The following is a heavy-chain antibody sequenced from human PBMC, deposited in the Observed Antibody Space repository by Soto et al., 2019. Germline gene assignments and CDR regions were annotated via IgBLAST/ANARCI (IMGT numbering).Heavy chain of an antibody. CDR2: INPSGGST. CDR3: ARACITMVRGVTGSMDV. Sequence: EASVKVSCKACGYTFPSYYMHWVRQAPGQGLEWMGIINPSGGSTSYAQKFQGRVTMTRDTSTSTVYMELSSLRSEDTAVYYCARACITMVRGVTGSMDVWGPRTTGSLSS. D-gene: IGHD3-10*01. CDR1: GYTFPSYY. V-gene: IGHV1-46*01. J-gene: IGHJ6*02.